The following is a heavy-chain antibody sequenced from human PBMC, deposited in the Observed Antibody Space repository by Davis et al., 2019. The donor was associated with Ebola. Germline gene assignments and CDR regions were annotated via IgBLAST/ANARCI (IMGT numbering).Heavy chain of an antibody. Sequence: APVKVSCKASGYTFTSYDINWVRQATGQGLEWMGWMNPNSGNTGYAQRFQGRVSMTRNTSISTAYMELSSLTSEDTAVYYCARAPTWSQINYYCFDYWGQGTLVTASS. D-gene: IGHD3-10*01. J-gene: IGHJ4*02. V-gene: IGHV1-8*01. CDR2: MNPNSGNT. CDR1: GYTFTSYD. CDR3: ARAPTWSQINYYCFDY.